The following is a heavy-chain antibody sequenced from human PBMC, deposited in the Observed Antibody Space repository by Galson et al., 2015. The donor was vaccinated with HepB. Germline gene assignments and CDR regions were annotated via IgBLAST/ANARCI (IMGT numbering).Heavy chain of an antibody. CDR1: GFTFSSLG. D-gene: IGHD1-1*01. J-gene: IGHJ4*02. Sequence: SLRLSCAASGFTFSSLGMTWVRQAPGKGLECVSAIGVSSSKTDYVESVKGRFTISRDNSKNMLYLQMNNLRVEDTAVYYCAIGTTNIDYWGQGTLVTVSS. CDR2: IGVSSSKT. V-gene: IGHV3-23*01. CDR3: AIGTTNIDY.